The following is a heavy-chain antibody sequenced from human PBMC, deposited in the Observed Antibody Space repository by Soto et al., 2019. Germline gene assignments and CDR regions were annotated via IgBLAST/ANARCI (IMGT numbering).Heavy chain of an antibody. CDR1: GYSFAGYW. Sequence: PGESLKISCKGSGYSFAGYWISWVRQKPGKGLEWMGRIDPSDSQTYYSPSFRGHVTISATKSITTVFLQWSSLRASDTAMYYCARQIYDSDTGPNFQYYFDSWGQGTPVTVSS. CDR2: IDPSDSQT. J-gene: IGHJ4*02. V-gene: IGHV5-10-1*01. CDR3: ARQIYDSDTGPNFQYYFDS. D-gene: IGHD3-22*01.